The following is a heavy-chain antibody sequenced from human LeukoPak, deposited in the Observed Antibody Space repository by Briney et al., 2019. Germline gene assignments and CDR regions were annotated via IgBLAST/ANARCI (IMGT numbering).Heavy chain of an antibody. CDR3: ARGPVRYFDWFTDAFDI. D-gene: IGHD3-9*01. V-gene: IGHV3-30*04. CDR1: GFTFSSYA. CDR2: ISYDGSNK. J-gene: IGHJ3*02. Sequence: QAGGSLRLSCAASGFTFSSYAMHWVRQAPGKGLEWVAVISYDGSNKYYADSVKGRFTISRDNSKNTLYLQMNSLRAEDTAVYYCARGPVRYFDWFTDAFDIWGQGTMVTVSS.